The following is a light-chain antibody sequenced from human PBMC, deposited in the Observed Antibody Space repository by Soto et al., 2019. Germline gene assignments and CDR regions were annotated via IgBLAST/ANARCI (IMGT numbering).Light chain of an antibody. J-gene: IGKJ4*01. Sequence: EIVLTQSPATLSLSPGERATLSCRAIRSVGNNLAWYQKKPVQAPGLLIYAASTRATGITAPFSGSASGTAFTHTISSLEPAEFAVYYCQQHAGWPLTFGGGTKVDIK. CDR3: QQHAGWPLT. CDR1: RSVGNN. CDR2: AAS. V-gene: IGKV3-11*01.